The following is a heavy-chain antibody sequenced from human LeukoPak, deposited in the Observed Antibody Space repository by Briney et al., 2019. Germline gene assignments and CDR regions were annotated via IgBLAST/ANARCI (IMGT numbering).Heavy chain of an antibody. CDR3: AKDDTIVGEINGLGS. Sequence: GGSLRLSCAASEFTFSSHAMIWVRQAPGKGLEWVSSITSTSSNIFYTDSVKGRFTISRDNAKSSLYLQMNSLRAEDTAVYYCAKDDTIVGEINGLGSWGQGTLVTVSS. V-gene: IGHV3-21*01. CDR1: EFTFSSHA. CDR2: ITSTSSNI. J-gene: IGHJ4*02. D-gene: IGHD3-3*01.